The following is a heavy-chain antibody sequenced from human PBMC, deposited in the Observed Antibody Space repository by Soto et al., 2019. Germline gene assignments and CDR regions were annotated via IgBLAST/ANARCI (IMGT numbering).Heavy chain of an antibody. J-gene: IGHJ6*02. V-gene: IGHV4-30-2*01. D-gene: IGHD2-2*01. CDR2: VYHSGST. CDR3: ARDGVYCSSSSCQDFYYYGMDV. Sequence: SETLSLTCAVSGGSISSGGYSWSWIRQPPXKGLEWIGYVYHSGSTYYNPSLKSRVTVSVDGSKNQFSLKLSSVAAADTAVYYCARDGVYCSSSSCQDFYYYGMDVWGQGTTVTVSS. CDR1: GGSISSGGYS.